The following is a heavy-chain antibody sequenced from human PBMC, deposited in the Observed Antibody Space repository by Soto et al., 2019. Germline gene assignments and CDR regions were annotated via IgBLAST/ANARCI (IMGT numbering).Heavy chain of an antibody. Sequence: QVQLVQSGAEVKKPGASVKVSCKASGYTFTSYAMHWVRQAPGQRLEWMGWINAGNGNTKYSQKFQGRVTITRDTPASTADMELSSLRSEETAVYYCARAGGGVRIAAAGSGKNWFEPWGQGALVTVSS. D-gene: IGHD6-13*01. CDR3: ARAGGGVRIAAAGSGKNWFEP. V-gene: IGHV1-3*01. CDR2: INAGNGNT. CDR1: GYTFTSYA. J-gene: IGHJ5*02.